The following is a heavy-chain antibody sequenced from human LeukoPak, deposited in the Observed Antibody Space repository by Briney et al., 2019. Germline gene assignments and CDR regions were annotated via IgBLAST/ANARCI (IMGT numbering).Heavy chain of an antibody. CDR3: AKGGRMVRGVIVTNYYFDY. CDR1: GFTFSSYA. CDR2: ISAGGGGS. Sequence: GGSLRLSCAASGFTFSSYAMSWVRQAPGKGLEWVSSISAGGGGSHYADSVQGCFTISRDTSKNTLYLQMNSLRAEDTAVYYCAKGGRMVRGVIVTNYYFDYWGQGTLVTVSS. J-gene: IGHJ4*02. D-gene: IGHD3-10*01. V-gene: IGHV3-23*01.